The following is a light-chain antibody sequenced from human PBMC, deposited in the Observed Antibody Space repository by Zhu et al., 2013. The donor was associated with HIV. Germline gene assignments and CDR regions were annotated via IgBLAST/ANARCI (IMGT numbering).Light chain of an antibody. J-gene: IGKJ2*01. CDR2: GAS. Sequence: EIVLTQSPATLSLSPGDRATLSCRASQSISSNLAWYQHKPGQGPRLLIYGASTRAIGIPARFSGSGSGTDFTLTISSLQAEDVAVYYCQQYYSTPYTFGQGTKLEIK. V-gene: IGKV3-15*01. CDR3: QQYYSTPYT. CDR1: QSISSN.